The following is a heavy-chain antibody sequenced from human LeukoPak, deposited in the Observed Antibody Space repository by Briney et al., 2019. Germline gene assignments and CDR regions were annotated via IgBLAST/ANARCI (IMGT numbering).Heavy chain of an antibody. CDR1: GFTFSSYA. CDR3: ARDVAYYYDTSSYY. D-gene: IGHD3-22*01. J-gene: IGHJ4*02. Sequence: GGSLRLSCAASGFTFSSYAMSWVRQAPGKGLEWVSAISGSGGSTYYADSVKGRFTISRDNAKNSLYLQMNSLRAEDTAIYYCARDVAYYYDTSSYYWGQGTLVTVSS. V-gene: IGHV3-23*01. CDR2: ISGSGGST.